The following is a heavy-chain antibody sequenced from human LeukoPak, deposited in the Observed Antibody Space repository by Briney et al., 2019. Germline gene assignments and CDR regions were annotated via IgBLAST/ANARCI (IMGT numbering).Heavy chain of an antibody. Sequence: SETLSLTCTVSGGSISSYYWSWIRQPAGKGLEWIGRIYTSGSTNYNPSLKSRVTMSVDTSKNQFSLKLSPVTAADTAVYYCARGGVYCGGDCCSGLSYWGQGTLVTVSS. CDR1: GGSISSYY. V-gene: IGHV4-4*07. D-gene: IGHD2-21*02. CDR3: ARGGVYCGGDCCSGLSY. J-gene: IGHJ4*02. CDR2: IYTSGST.